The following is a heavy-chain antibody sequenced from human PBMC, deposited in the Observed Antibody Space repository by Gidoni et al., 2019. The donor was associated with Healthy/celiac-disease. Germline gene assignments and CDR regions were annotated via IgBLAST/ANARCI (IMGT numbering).Heavy chain of an antibody. CDR1: GFTVSSYW. D-gene: IGHD3-22*01. Sequence: EVQLVESGGGLVQPGGSMRLSCAASGFTVSSYWMHWVRQAPGKGLVWVSRINSDGSSTSYADSVKGRFTISRDNAKNTLYLQMNSLRAEDTAVYYCATTYYYDSSGYYDYYGMDVWGQGTTVTVSS. CDR2: INSDGSST. CDR3: ATTYYYDSSGYYDYYGMDV. J-gene: IGHJ6*02. V-gene: IGHV3-74*01.